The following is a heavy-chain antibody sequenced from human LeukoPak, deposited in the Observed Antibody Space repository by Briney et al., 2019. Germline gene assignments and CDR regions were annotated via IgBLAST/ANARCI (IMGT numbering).Heavy chain of an antibody. CDR2: IYYSGST. V-gene: IGHV4-31*03. J-gene: IGHJ3*02. D-gene: IGHD1-14*01. CDR1: GGSISSGGYY. Sequence: TLSLTCTVSGGSISSGGYYWSWIRQHPGKGLEWIGYIYYSGSTYYNPSLKSRVTISVDTSKNQFSLKLSSVTAADTAVYYFARDLTVLRAFDSWGQGTMVTVSS. CDR3: ARDLTVLRAFDS.